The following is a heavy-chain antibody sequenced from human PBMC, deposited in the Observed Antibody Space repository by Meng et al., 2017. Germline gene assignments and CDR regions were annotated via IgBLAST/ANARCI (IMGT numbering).Heavy chain of an antibody. CDR3: AKDDAAAAIYSIDS. V-gene: IGHV3-23*01. J-gene: IGHJ5*01. CDR2: ISGSGGST. CDR1: GFTFSSYA. Sequence: GESLKISCAASGFTFSSYAMSWVRQAPGKGLEWVSAISGSGGSTYYADSVKGRFTISRDNSKNTLYLQMNSLRAEDTAVYYCAKDDAAAAIYSIDSWGQGKQVNVYS. D-gene: IGHD2-2*01.